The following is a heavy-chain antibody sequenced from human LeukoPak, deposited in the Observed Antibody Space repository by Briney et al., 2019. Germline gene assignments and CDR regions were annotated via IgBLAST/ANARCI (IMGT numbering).Heavy chain of an antibody. V-gene: IGHV4-4*07. D-gene: IGHD3-16*01. CDR1: GFTFSSYA. Sequence: GSLRLSCAASGFTFSSYAMSWIRQPAGKGLEWIGRIYTSGSTNYNPSLKSRVTMSVDTSKNQFSLKLSSVTAADTAVYYCARSAVDLLRLGYYYYGMDVWGQGTTVTVSS. CDR3: ARSAVDLLRLGYYYYGMDV. CDR2: IYTSGST. J-gene: IGHJ6*02.